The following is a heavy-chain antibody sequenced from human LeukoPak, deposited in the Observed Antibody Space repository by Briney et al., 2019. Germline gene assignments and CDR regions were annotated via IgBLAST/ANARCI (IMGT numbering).Heavy chain of an antibody. Sequence: SETLSLTCAVYGGSFSGYYWSWIRQPPGKGLEWIGEINRSGSTNYNPSLKSRVTISVDTSKNQFSLKLSSVTAADTAVYYCARGDWGHFDYWGQGALVTVSS. D-gene: IGHD3-16*01. CDR2: INRSGST. CDR3: ARGDWGHFDY. J-gene: IGHJ4*02. CDR1: GGSFSGYY. V-gene: IGHV4-34*01.